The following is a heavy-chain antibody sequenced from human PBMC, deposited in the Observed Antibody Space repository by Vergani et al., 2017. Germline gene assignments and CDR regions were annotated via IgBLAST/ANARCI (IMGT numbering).Heavy chain of an antibody. CDR3: AKDTVTTGFDY. CDR2: ISSSSSYI. CDR1: GFTFSSYS. Sequence: EVQLVESGGGLVKPGGSLRLSCAASGFTFSSYSMNWVRQAPGKGLEWVSSISSSSSYIYYADSVKGRFTISRDNAKNSLYLQMNSLRAEDTAVYYCAKDTVTTGFDYWGQGTLVTVSS. J-gene: IGHJ4*02. V-gene: IGHV3-21*04. D-gene: IGHD4-17*01.